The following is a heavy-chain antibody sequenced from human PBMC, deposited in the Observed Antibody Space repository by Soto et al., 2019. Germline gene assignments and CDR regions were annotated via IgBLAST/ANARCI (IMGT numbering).Heavy chain of an antibody. CDR1: GFTFSSYG. D-gene: IGHD2-8*02. CDR2: ISYDGSNK. CDR3: AKDRGVGWGGNYFDY. V-gene: IGHV3-30*18. J-gene: IGHJ4*02. Sequence: QVQLVESGGGVVQPGRSLRLSCAASGFTFSSYGMHWVRQAPGKGLEWVAVISYDGSNKYYADSVKGRFTISRDNSKNTLYLQMNSLRAEDTAVYYCAKDRGVGWGGNYFDYWGQGTLVTVSS.